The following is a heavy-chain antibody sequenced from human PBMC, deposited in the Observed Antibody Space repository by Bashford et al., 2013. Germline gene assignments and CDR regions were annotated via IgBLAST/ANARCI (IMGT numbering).Heavy chain of an antibody. CDR2: ISGSGGST. CDR3: ANAYDSSGYYLSLFDY. J-gene: IGHJ4*02. V-gene: IGHV3-23*01. Sequence: WSGQASRKGLEWVSAISGSGGSTYYADSVKGRFTISRDNSKNTLYLQMNSLRAEDTAVYYCANAYDSSGYYLSLFDYWGQGTLVTVSS. D-gene: IGHD3-22*01.